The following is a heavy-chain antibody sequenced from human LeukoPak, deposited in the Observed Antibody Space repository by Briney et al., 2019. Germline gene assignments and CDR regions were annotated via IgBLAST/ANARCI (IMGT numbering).Heavy chain of an antibody. CDR2: ISSGGGST. D-gene: IGHD6-19*01. J-gene: IGHJ5*02. CDR1: GFIFTTSA. V-gene: IGHV3-23*01. Sequence: GGSLRLSCEASGFIFTTSAFSWVRQAPGKGLEWVSFISSGGGSTYYADSVKGRFTISRDNSKNTLYLQMNSLRAEDTAVYYCAKDLLQIAVAPPNWFDPWGQGTLVTVSS. CDR3: AKDLLQIAVAPPNWFDP.